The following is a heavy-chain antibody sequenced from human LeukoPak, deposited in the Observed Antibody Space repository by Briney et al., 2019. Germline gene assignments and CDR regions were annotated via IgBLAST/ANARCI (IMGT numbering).Heavy chain of an antibody. V-gene: IGHV3-21*04. J-gene: IGHJ3*02. Sequence: GGSLRLSCAASGFTFSSYSMNWVRQAPGKGLEWVSSISSSSSYIYYADSVKGRFTISRDNAKNSLYLQMNSLRAEDTAVYYCARVSGLADLDAFDIWGQGTMVTVSS. D-gene: IGHD6-19*01. CDR1: GFTFSSYS. CDR2: ISSSSSYI. CDR3: ARVSGLADLDAFDI.